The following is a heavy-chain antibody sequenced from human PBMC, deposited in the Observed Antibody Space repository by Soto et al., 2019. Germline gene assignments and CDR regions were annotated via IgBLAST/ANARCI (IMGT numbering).Heavy chain of an antibody. V-gene: IGHV4-39*01. J-gene: IGHJ4*02. CDR3: ARTPGYSSSWFDY. CDR1: GGSISSSSYY. CDR2: IYYSGST. D-gene: IGHD6-13*01. Sequence: SETLSLTCTVSGGSISSSSYYWGWIRQPPGKGLEWIGSIYYSGSTYYNPSLKSRVTISVDTSKNPFSLKLSSVNAADTAVYYCARTPGYSSSWFDYWGQGTLVTVSS.